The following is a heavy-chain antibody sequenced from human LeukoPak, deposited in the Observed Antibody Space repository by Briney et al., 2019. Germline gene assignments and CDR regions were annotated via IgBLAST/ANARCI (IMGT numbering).Heavy chain of an antibody. CDR2: INSDGSST. D-gene: IGHD3-22*01. CDR3: ARGPGYYDNSVQAFHY. Sequence: GGSLRLSCAASGFTFSNYWMHWVRQAPGKGLVWVSRINSDGSSTSYADSVKGRFTISRDNAKNTVYLQMNSLRAEDTAVYYCARGPGYYDNSVQAFHYWGQGTLVTVSS. CDR1: GFTFSNYW. J-gene: IGHJ1*01. V-gene: IGHV3-74*01.